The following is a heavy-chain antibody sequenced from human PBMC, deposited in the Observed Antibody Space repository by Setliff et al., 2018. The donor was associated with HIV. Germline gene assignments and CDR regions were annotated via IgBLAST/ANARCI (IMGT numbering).Heavy chain of an antibody. D-gene: IGHD2-2*01. CDR3: ARRRTRDAFDI. CDR2: VYYSGST. J-gene: IGHJ3*02. V-gene: IGHV4-39*01. CDR1: GGSVSSGNYY. Sequence: SETLSLTCSVSGGSVSSGNYYWGWIRQPPGKGLEWIGSVYYSGSTYYNSSLKRRVTISVDTSKNQFSLKLRSVTAADTAVYYCARRRTRDAFDIWGQGTMVTVSS.